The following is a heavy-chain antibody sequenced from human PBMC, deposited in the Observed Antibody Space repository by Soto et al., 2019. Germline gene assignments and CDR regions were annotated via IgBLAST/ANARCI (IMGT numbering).Heavy chain of an antibody. CDR3: AHDSSGYYYYGMDV. V-gene: IGHV2-5*02. D-gene: IGHD3-22*01. CDR2: IYWDDDK. Sequence: GLDLEWLALIYWDDDKRYSPSLKSRLTITKDTSKNQVVLTMTNMDPVDTATYYCAHDSSGYYYYGMDVWGQGTTVTVSS. J-gene: IGHJ6*02.